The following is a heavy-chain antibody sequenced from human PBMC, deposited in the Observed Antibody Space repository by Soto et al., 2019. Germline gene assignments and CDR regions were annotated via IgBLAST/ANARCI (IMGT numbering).Heavy chain of an antibody. CDR2: ISSNGGST. V-gene: IGHV3-64*01. D-gene: IGHD2-2*01. CDR1: GFTFSSYA. CDR3: ARSVVVPAAPYYYYGMDV. Sequence: EVQLVESGGGLVQPGGSLRLSCAASGFTFSSYAMHWVRQAPGKGLEYVSAISSNGGSTYYANSVKGRFTISRDNSKNPLYLQMGSLRAEDMAVYYCARSVVVPAAPYYYYGMDVWGQGTTVTVSS. J-gene: IGHJ6*02.